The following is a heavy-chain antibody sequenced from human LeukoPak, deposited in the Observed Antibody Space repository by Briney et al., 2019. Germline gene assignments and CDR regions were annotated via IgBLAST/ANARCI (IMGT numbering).Heavy chain of an antibody. J-gene: IGHJ6*02. CDR3: ARHYGSGSYPYGMDV. Sequence: ASVKVSCKASGYTFTSYDINWVRQATGQGLEWMGWMNPNSGNTGYAQKFQGRVTMTTNTSISTAYMELSSLRSEDTAVYYCARHYGSGSYPYGMDVWGQGTTVTVSS. V-gene: IGHV1-8*01. CDR2: MNPNSGNT. CDR1: GYTFTSYD. D-gene: IGHD3-10*01.